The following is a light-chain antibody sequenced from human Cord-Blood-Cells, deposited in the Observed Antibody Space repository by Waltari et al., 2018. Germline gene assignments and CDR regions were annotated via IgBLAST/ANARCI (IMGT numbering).Light chain of an antibody. Sequence: QLVLTQSPSASASLGASVQLTCTLSSGHSSYAIAWHQQQPEKGPRYLMKLNSDGSHSKGDGIPDRFSGSSSGAERYLTISSLQSEDEADYYCQTWGTGINWVFGGGTKLTVL. CDR2: LNSDGSH. J-gene: IGLJ3*02. CDR3: QTWGTGINWV. V-gene: IGLV4-69*01. CDR1: SGHSSYA.